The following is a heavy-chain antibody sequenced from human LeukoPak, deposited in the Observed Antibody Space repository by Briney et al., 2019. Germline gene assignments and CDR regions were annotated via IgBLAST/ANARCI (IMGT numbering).Heavy chain of an antibody. CDR3: ARLSSGRNNWFDP. D-gene: IGHD6-19*01. V-gene: IGHV1-24*01. Sequence: ASVKVSCKVSGYTLTELSMHWVRQAPGKGLEWMGGFDPEDGETIYAQKFQGRVTMTEDTSTDTAYMELSRLRSDDTAVYYCARLSSGRNNWFDPWGQGTLVTVSS. CDR2: FDPEDGET. J-gene: IGHJ5*02. CDR1: GYTLTELS.